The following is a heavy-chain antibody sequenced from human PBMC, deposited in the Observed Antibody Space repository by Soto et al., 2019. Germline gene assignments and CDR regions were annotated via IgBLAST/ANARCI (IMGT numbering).Heavy chain of an antibody. J-gene: IGHJ5*02. CDR1: GVSIRSGTDY. CDR3: ARAPRRIIVGAPEHNWFDP. D-gene: IGHD2-15*01. CDR2: VYYTGTT. Sequence: ASETLSLTCTVSGVSIRSGTDYWAWLRQPPGKGLEWIGSVYYTGTTYHNPSLKSRVTISVDTSKNQFSLRQSSVTAADTAVYYCARAPRRIIVGAPEHNWFDPWGQGTLVTVSS. V-gene: IGHV4-39*01.